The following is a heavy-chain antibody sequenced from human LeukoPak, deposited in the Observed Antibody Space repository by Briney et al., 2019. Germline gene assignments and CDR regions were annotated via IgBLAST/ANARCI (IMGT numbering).Heavy chain of an antibody. D-gene: IGHD3-22*01. Sequence: GGSLRLSCAASGFTFSNAWMSWVRQAPGKGLERVGRIKSKTDGGTTDYAAPVKGRFTISRDDSKNTLYLQMNSLKTEDTAVYYCTTDHPLYGDYDSSGYYWSREGIGFDYWGQGTLVTVSS. J-gene: IGHJ4*02. CDR3: TTDHPLYGDYDSSGYYWSREGIGFDY. CDR1: GFTFSNAW. CDR2: IKSKTDGGTT. V-gene: IGHV3-15*01.